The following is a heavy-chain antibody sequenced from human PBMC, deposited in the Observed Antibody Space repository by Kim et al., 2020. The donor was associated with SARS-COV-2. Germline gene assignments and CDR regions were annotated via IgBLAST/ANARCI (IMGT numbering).Heavy chain of an antibody. V-gene: IGHV3-73*01. CDR3: APFGGNCFNNCGY. CDR2: ISSKANSSAT. J-gene: IGHJ4*01. Sequence: GGSLRLSCAASGFTFSGSSMHWVRQAPGKGLEWVCRISSKANSSATADAVSGKGRFTISSDDYKHTAQLQMNSPKTEDAADYYCAPFGGNCFNNCGYWG. CDR1: GFTFSGSS. D-gene: IGHD2-21*01.